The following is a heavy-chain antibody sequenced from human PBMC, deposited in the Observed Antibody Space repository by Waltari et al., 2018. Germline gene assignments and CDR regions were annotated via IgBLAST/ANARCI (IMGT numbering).Heavy chain of an antibody. CDR1: GYTCTSSG. CDR2: ISAYNGYT. D-gene: IGHD3-3*01. CDR3: ARVGDDFWSGYFDY. Sequence: QVQLVQSGAEVKKPGASGQVSCKAAGYTCTSSGINWVRRAPGQGLEWMGWISAYNGYTNYAQKVQGRVTMTTDTSTSTAYMELRSLRSDDTAVYYCARVGDDFWSGYFDYWGQGTLVTVSS. J-gene: IGHJ4*02. V-gene: IGHV1-18*01.